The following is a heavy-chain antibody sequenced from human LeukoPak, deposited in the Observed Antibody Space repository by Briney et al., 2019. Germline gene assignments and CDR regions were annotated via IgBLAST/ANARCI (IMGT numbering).Heavy chain of an antibody. CDR1: GFTFSSYS. D-gene: IGHD3-3*01. J-gene: IGHJ4*02. CDR2: INSDGSST. CDR3: AKIPSGITVFGVVTDDFDY. V-gene: IGHV3-74*01. Sequence: GGSLRLSCAASGFTFSSYSMNWVRQAPGKGLVWVSRINSDGSSTSYADSVKGRFTISRDNAKNTLYLQMNSLRAEDTAVYYCAKIPSGITVFGVVTDDFDYWGQGTLVTVSS.